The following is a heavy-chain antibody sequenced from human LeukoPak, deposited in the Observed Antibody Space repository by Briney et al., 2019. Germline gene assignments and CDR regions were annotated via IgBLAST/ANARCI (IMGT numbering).Heavy chain of an antibody. CDR2: INSDGSST. CDR3: ARGSLGLFNFDY. CDR1: GFTFSSYW. J-gene: IGHJ4*02. D-gene: IGHD3-22*01. Sequence: PGGSLRLSCAASGFTFSSYWMHWVRQAPGKGLVWVSRINSDGSSTSYADSVKGRFTISRDNAKNTLYLQMNSLRAEDTGVCYCARGSLGLFNFDYWGQGTLVTVSS. V-gene: IGHV3-74*01.